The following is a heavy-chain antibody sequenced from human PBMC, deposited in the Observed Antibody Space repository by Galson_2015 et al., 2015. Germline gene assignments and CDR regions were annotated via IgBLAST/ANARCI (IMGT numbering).Heavy chain of an antibody. CDR3: ARGLVSTIGAFDI. J-gene: IGHJ3*02. D-gene: IGHD5/OR15-5a*01. CDR2: ISGSGST. V-gene: IGHV3-23*01. Sequence: SLRLSCAASGFTVSSYAMSWVRQAPGKGLEWVSSISGSGSTFYPDSVKGRFTISRDSSKNTLYLQMNSLRAEDTAVYFCARGLVSTIGAFDIWGQATMVTVSS. CDR1: GFTVSSYA.